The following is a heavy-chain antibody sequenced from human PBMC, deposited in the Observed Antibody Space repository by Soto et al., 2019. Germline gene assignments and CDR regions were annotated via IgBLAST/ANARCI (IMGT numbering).Heavy chain of an antibody. D-gene: IGHD6-19*01. J-gene: IGHJ4*02. V-gene: IGHV1-3*05. CDR2: INAGNGNT. Sequence: QVQLVQSGAEEKKPGASVKVSCKASGYTFTGYAMHWVRQAPGQRLEWMEWINAGNGNTKYSQKFQGRVTITRDTAASTAYMGLSSLRSEDTAVYYCARAVAVAADFDYWGQGTLVTVSS. CDR3: ARAVAVAADFDY. CDR1: GYTFTGYA.